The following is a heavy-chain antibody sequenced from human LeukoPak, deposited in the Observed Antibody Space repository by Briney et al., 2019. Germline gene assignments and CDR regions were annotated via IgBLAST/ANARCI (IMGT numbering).Heavy chain of an antibody. CDR1: GFTFSSYG. J-gene: IGHJ4*02. Sequence: GGSLGLSCAASGFTFSSYGMNWVRQAPGKGLEWVAAIWYDGSNKYYADSVKGRFTISRDNPKNTLYLQMNSLRAEDTAVYYCAREASVGFFDYWGQGTLVTVSS. V-gene: IGHV3-33*08. CDR3: AREASVGFFDY. D-gene: IGHD4-23*01. CDR2: IWYDGSNK.